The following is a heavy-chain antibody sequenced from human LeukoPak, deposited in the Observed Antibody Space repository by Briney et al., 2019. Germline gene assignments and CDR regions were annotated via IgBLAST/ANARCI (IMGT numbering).Heavy chain of an antibody. V-gene: IGHV1-2*02. CDR1: GYTFGAHY. D-gene: IGHD3-22*01. CDR3: ARGMYSSSESFDV. J-gene: IGHJ3*01. Sequence: ASVKVSCKASGYTFGAHYIHWLRQAPGQGLEYMGWINPSAGDTRFAERSKGHVTLTRDTSTTTVYMELTRLTFGDTAVYFCARGMYSSSESFDVWGQGTMVVVSS. CDR2: INPSAGDT.